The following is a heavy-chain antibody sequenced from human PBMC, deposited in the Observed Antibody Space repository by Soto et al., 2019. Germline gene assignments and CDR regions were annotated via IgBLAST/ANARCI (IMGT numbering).Heavy chain of an antibody. CDR1: GFTFSSYW. V-gene: IGHV3-74*01. CDR2: INSDGSST. CDR3: ARTILTGYTNY. Sequence: GGSLRLSCAASGFTFSSYWMHWVRQAPGKGLVWVSRINSDGSSTSYADSVKGRFTISRDNAKNTLYLQMNSLRAEDTAVYYCARTILTGYTNYWGQGTLVTVSS. J-gene: IGHJ4*02. D-gene: IGHD3-9*01.